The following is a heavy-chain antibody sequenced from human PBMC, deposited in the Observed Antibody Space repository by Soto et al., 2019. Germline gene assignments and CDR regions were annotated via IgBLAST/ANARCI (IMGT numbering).Heavy chain of an antibody. V-gene: IGHV3-23*01. CDR1: GFTFSSYA. CDR3: AKMGGGDNWNGGDF. CDR2: ISGSGGST. D-gene: IGHD1-20*01. Sequence: EVQLLESGGGLVQPGGSLRLSCAASGFTFSSYAMSWVRQAPGKGLECVSAISGSGGSTYYADSVKGRFTISRDNSKKPLYQIRNSRRAEDRAVYYGAKMGGGDNWNGGDFWGQGTLVTVSS. J-gene: IGHJ4*02.